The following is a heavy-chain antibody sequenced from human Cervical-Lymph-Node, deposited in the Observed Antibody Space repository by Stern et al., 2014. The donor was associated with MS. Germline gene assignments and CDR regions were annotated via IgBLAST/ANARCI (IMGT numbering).Heavy chain of an antibody. CDR3: AREALAAGGLDY. CDR2: IYYSGST. D-gene: IGHD6-13*01. V-gene: IGHV4-59*01. J-gene: IGHJ4*02. CDR1: GGSISSYY. Sequence: QVQLQESGPGLVKPSETLSLTCTVSGGSISSYYWSWIRQPPGKGLEWIGYIYYSGSTTDNPALKSRVTISVDTSKNQFSRKLSSVTAADTAVYYCAREALAAGGLDYWGQGTLVIVSS.